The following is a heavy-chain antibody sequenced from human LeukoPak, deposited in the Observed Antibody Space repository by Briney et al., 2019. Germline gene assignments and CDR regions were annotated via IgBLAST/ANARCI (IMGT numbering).Heavy chain of an antibody. CDR2: FDPEDGET. CDR1: GYTLTELS. V-gene: IGHV1-24*01. Sequence: ASVKVSCKVSGYTLTELSMHWVRQAPGKGLEWMGGFDPEDGETIYAQKFQGRVTMTEDTSTDTAYMVLSSLRSEDTAVYYCATVGDLVTPDAFDTWGQGTMVTVSS. J-gene: IGHJ3*02. CDR3: ATVGDLVTPDAFDT. D-gene: IGHD5-18*01.